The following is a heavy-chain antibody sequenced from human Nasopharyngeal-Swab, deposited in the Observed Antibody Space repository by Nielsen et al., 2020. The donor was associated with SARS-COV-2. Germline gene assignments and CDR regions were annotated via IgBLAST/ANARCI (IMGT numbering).Heavy chain of an antibody. Sequence: GESLKISCAVSGFTVSSNYMSWVRQAPGKGLEWVSVIYGGDSTYYADSVRGRFTVTRHISENTLYLQMNSLRAGDTAVYYCASSPSRGWYEYHLDNWGQGTLVTVSS. CDR2: IYGGDST. CDR1: GFTVSSNY. CDR3: ASSPSRGWYEYHLDN. V-gene: IGHV3-53*04. D-gene: IGHD6-19*01. J-gene: IGHJ4*02.